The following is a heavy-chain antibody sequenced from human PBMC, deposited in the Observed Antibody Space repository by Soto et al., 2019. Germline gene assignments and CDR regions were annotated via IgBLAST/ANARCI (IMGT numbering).Heavy chain of an antibody. J-gene: IGHJ3*02. CDR1: GFTFSSYA. D-gene: IGHD3-22*01. CDR2: ISYDGSNK. Sequence: QVQLVESGGGVVQPGRSLRLSCAASGFTFSSYAMHWVRQAPGKGLEWVAVISYDGSNKYYADSVKGRFTISRDNSKNTLYLQMNSLRAEDTAVYYCARDIPYYYDSSGYYHDAFDIWGQGTMVTVSS. CDR3: ARDIPYYYDSSGYYHDAFDI. V-gene: IGHV3-30-3*01.